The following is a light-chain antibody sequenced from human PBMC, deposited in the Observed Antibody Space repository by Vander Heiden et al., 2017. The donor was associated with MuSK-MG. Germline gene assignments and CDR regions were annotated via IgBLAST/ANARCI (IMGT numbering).Light chain of an antibody. CDR3: QAWDNSTVV. Sequence: SYELTQPPSVSVSPGQTASITCSGDKLGNKYACWYQQKPGQSPVLVIYQDIKRPSGSPERFSGSNSGNTATLTISGTQAMDEADYYCQAWDNSTVVFGGGTKLTVL. J-gene: IGLJ3*02. CDR1: KLGNKY. CDR2: QDI. V-gene: IGLV3-1*01.